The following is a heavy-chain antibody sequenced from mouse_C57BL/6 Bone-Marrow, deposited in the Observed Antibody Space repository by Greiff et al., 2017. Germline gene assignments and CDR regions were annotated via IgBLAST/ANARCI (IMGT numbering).Heavy chain of an antibody. V-gene: IGHV2-5*01. Sequence: VKLVESGPGLVQPSQCLSLTCTASGFSLTSYGVHWVRQSPGQGLEWLGVIWRGGSTDYNAAFMSRLSITKDNSKSQVFFKMSSLQADDTAVYCCAKGGGDWYYFDYWGQGTTLTVSS. CDR2: IWRGGST. CDR1: GFSLTSYG. CDR3: AKGGGDWYYFDY. D-gene: IGHD3-3*01. J-gene: IGHJ2*01.